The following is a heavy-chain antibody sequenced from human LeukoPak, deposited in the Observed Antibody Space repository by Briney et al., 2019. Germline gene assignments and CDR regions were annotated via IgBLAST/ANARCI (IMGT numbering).Heavy chain of an antibody. D-gene: IGHD6-13*01. V-gene: IGHV1-46*01. CDR1: GYTFTSYY. CDR3: ARSGLEEQLGPDYGMDV. CDR2: INPSGGST. Sequence: ASVKVSCKASGYTFTSYYMHWVRQAPGQGLEWMGIINPSGGSTSYAQKFQGRVTMTRDTSTSTVYMELSSLRSEDTAVYYCARSGLEEQLGPDYGMDVWGQGTTVTVSS. J-gene: IGHJ6*02.